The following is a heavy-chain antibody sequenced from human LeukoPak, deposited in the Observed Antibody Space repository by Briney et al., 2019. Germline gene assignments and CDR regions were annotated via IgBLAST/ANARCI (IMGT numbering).Heavy chain of an antibody. CDR1: GGSLSSGSYY. J-gene: IGHJ3*02. D-gene: IGHD6-19*01. V-gene: IGHV4-39*07. Sequence: SETLSLTCTVSGGSLSSGSYYWSWIRQPPGKGLEWIREINHSGSTNYNPSLKSRVTISVDTSKNQFSLKLSSVTAADTAVYYCARVRHSSGWYRGYAFDIWGQGTMVTVSS. CDR2: INHSGST. CDR3: ARVRHSSGWYRGYAFDI.